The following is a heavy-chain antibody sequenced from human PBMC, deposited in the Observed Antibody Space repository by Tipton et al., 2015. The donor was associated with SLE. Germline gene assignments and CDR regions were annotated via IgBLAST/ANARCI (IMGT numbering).Heavy chain of an antibody. CDR1: GGSFSGYY. J-gene: IGHJ4*02. Sequence: TLSLTCAVYGGSFSGYYWSWIRQPPGKGLEWIGEINHSGSTNYNPSLKSRVTISVDTSKNQFSLKLSSVTAADTAVYYCARERGWDYDSSGYPDYWGQGNLVTVSS. CDR2: INHSGST. V-gene: IGHV4-34*01. D-gene: IGHD3-22*01. CDR3: ARERGWDYDSSGYPDY.